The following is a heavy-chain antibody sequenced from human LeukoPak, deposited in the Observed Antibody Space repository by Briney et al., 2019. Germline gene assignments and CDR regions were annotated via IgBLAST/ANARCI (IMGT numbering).Heavy chain of an antibody. Sequence: GGSLRLSCAASGFTFSGSAMHWVRQASGKGREWVGRIRSKANSYATAYAGSMKGKFTVYREESNNTEYVHRDSRKNEDQTVYYCARAVVLLRFLEWLLNWFDPWGQGTLVTVSS. CDR3: ARAVVLLRFLEWLLNWFDP. CDR2: IRSKANSYAT. J-gene: IGHJ5*02. CDR1: GFTFSGSA. D-gene: IGHD3-3*01. V-gene: IGHV3-73*01.